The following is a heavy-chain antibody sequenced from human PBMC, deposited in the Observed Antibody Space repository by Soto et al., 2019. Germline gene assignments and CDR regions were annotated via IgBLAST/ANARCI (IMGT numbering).Heavy chain of an antibody. CDR3: AKDSVHYYDSSGYYFDY. CDR2: ISAYNGNT. Sequence: ASVKVSCKASGYTFTSYGISWVRQAPGQGLEWMGWISAYNGNTNYAQKLQGRVTMTTDTSTSTAYMELNSLRAEDTAVYYCAKDSVHYYDSSGYYFDYWGQGTLVTVSS. J-gene: IGHJ4*02. D-gene: IGHD3-22*01. CDR1: GYTFTSYG. V-gene: IGHV1-18*04.